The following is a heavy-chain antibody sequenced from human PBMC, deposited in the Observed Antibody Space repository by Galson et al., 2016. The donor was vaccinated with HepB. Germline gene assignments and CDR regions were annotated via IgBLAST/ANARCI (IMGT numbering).Heavy chain of an antibody. J-gene: IGHJ6*02. CDR1: GYTFISYG. V-gene: IGHV1-18*01. CDR2: ISVHNGKT. Sequence: SVKVSCKASGYTFISYGISWLRQAPGRGFEWTGWISVHNGKTNYAQKTQGRVTMTTDTSTSTAYMELRSLTSDDTAVYYCARDQGLSFIAVDGSAQKYHHGMDVWGQGTTVTVSS. CDR3: ARDQGLSFIAVDGSAQKYHHGMDV. D-gene: IGHD6-19*01.